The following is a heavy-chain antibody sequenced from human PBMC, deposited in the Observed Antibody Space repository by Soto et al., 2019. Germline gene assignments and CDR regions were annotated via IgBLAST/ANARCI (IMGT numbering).Heavy chain of an antibody. D-gene: IGHD2-21*01. V-gene: IGHV4-30-4*01. CDR3: CRGPYGDKVAF. CDR2: IYNGGTI. Sequence: SEALPLTCTVSGGSIISSYYCWSWIRQYPDRGLEWIGHIYNGGTIYNNPSLASRITISVDTSKTQFSLDLNSVTAADTAVYYCCRGPYGDKVAFWGRGIPDTVSA. J-gene: IGHJ4*02. CDR1: GGSIISSYYC.